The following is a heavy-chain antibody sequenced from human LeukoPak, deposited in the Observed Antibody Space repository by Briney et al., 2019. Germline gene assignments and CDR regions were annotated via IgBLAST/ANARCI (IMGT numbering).Heavy chain of an antibody. V-gene: IGHV5-51*01. CDR1: GYSFTSYW. Sequence: GESLKISCKGSGYSFTSYWIGWVRQMPGKGLEWMGIIYPGDSDTRYSPSFQGQVTISADKSISTAYLQWSSLKASDTAMYYCARLSLNYYDSSGCFDYWGQGTLVTVSS. CDR3: ARLSLNYYDSSGCFDY. D-gene: IGHD3-22*01. CDR2: IYPGDSDT. J-gene: IGHJ4*02.